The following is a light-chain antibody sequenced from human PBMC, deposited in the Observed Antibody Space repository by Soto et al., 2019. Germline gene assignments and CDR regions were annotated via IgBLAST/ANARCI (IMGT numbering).Light chain of an antibody. V-gene: IGKV3D-15*01. Sequence: EIVMTQSPATLSVSPGERVTLSCRASQSVSSNLGWYQQKPGQAPRLLIYGASTRATGIPARFSGSGSGTEFTLTISSLQSEDFAVFYCQQYNNWPPLTFGQGTKVEIK. J-gene: IGKJ1*01. CDR2: GAS. CDR3: QQYNNWPPLT. CDR1: QSVSSN.